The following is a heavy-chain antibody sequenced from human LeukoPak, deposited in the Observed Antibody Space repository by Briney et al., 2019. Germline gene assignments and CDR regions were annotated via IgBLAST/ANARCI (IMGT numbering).Heavy chain of an antibody. V-gene: IGHV4-39*01. CDR3: ARFIAAADTIDY. CDR1: GGSISSSIYY. Sequence: KPSETLSLTCTVSGGSISSSIYYWGWIRQPPGKGLEWIGSIYYSGSTYYNPSLKSRVTISVDTSKNQFSLKLSSVTAADTAVYYCARFIAAADTIDYWGQGTLVTVSS. CDR2: IYYSGST. D-gene: IGHD6-13*01. J-gene: IGHJ4*02.